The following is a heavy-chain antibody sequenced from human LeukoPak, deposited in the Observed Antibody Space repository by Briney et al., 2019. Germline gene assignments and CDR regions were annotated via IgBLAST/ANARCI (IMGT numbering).Heavy chain of an antibody. Sequence: GGSLRLSCAASGFTFSSYAMSWVRQAPGKGLEWVSAISGSGGSTYYADSVKGRFTISRDNSKNTLYLQMNSLRAEDTAVYYCAKGDSSGYYTAAFDYWGQGTLVTASS. CDR1: GFTFSSYA. CDR2: ISGSGGST. D-gene: IGHD3-22*01. J-gene: IGHJ4*02. CDR3: AKGDSSGYYTAAFDY. V-gene: IGHV3-23*01.